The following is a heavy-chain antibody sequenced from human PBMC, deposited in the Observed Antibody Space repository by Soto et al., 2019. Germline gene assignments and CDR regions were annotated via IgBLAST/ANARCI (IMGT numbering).Heavy chain of an antibody. D-gene: IGHD3-3*01. V-gene: IGHV1-18*01. CDR2: ISAYNGNT. CDR3: AREDANYDFWSGYYTTYYYYYGMDV. J-gene: IGHJ6*02. CDR1: GYTFTSYG. Sequence: ASVKVSCKASGYTFTSYGISWVRQAPGQGLEWMGWISAYNGNTNYAQKLQGRVTMTTDTSTSTAYMELRSLRSDDTAVYYCAREDANYDFWSGYYTTYYYYYGMDVWGQGTTVT.